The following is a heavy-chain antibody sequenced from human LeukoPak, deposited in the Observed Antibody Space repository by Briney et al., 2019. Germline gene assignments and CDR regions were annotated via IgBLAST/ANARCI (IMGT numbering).Heavy chain of an antibody. J-gene: IGHJ6*02. CDR2: ISYDGSNK. V-gene: IGHV3-30*18. CDR1: GFTFRNYG. D-gene: IGHD2-2*01. CDR3: AKGADCSSTSCYWGYYYYGMDV. Sequence: GGSLRLSCAASGFTFRNYGMHWVRQAPGKGLDWVAVISYDGSNKYYADSVKGRFTISRDNSKNTLYLQMNSLRAEDTAVYYCAKGADCSSTSCYWGYYYYGMDVWGQGTTVTVSS.